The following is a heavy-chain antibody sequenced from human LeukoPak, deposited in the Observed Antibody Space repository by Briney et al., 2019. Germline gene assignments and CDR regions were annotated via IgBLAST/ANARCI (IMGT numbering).Heavy chain of an antibody. CDR2: MNPNSGNT. CDR3: ARGAHRVGYCSSTSCYGFDP. V-gene: IGHV1-8*01. CDR1: GYTFTSYD. D-gene: IGHD2-2*01. J-gene: IGHJ5*02. Sequence: ASVKVSCKASGYTFTSYDINWVRQATGQGLEGMGWMNPNSGNTGYAQKFQGRVTMTRNTSISTAYMELSSLRSEDTAVYYCARGAHRVGYCSSTSCYGFDPWGQGTLVTVSS.